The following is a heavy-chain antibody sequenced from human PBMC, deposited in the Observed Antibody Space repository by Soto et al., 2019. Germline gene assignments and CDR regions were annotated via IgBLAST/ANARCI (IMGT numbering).Heavy chain of an antibody. CDR3: AIFTVADGPRVDY. CDR2: ISYDGSNK. D-gene: IGHD6-19*01. V-gene: IGHV3-30-3*01. Sequence: GGSLRLSCAASGFTFSSYAMHWVRQAPGKGLEWVAVISYDGSNKYYAESVKGRFTISRDNSKNTLYLQMNSLRSEDTAVYYCAIFTVADGPRVDYWGQGTLVTVSS. CDR1: GFTFSSYA. J-gene: IGHJ4*02.